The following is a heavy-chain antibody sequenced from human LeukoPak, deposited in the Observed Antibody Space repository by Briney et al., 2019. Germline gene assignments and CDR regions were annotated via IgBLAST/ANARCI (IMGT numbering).Heavy chain of an antibody. V-gene: IGHV1-2*04. CDR1: GYTFTGYY. J-gene: IGHJ4*02. Sequence: ASVKVSCKASGYTFTGYYMHWVRQAPGQGLEWMGWINPNSGGTNYAQKFKGWVTMTRDTSISTAYMELSRLRSDDTAVYYCARDFQPLGVPLYYFDYWGQGTLVTVSS. CDR3: ARDFQPLGVPLYYFDY. CDR2: INPNSGGT. D-gene: IGHD3-16*01.